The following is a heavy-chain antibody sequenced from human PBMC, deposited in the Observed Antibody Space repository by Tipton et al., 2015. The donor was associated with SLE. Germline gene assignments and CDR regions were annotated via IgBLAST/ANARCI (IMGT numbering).Heavy chain of an antibody. CDR3: ARGADDILTGNPSCFDD. V-gene: IGHV3-30*02. D-gene: IGHD3-9*01. J-gene: IGHJ4*02. Sequence: SLRLSCAASGFTFRTFGVHWVRQAPSKGLEWESFIRYDGNEKFYSDSVKGRFTISRDNSKNTLYLQMNSLRPEDTAMYYCARGADDILTGNPSCFDDWGQGTLVTVSS. CDR1: GFTFRTFG. CDR2: IRYDGNEK.